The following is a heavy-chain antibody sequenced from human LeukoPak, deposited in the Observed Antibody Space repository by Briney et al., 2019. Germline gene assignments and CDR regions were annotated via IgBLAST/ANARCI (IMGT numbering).Heavy chain of an antibody. D-gene: IGHD4-17*01. CDR3: AKENGDYVGWFDP. Sequence: AGSLRLSCAASGFTFDDYAMHWVRHAPGKCLEWVSLISGDGGSTYYADSVKGRFTISRDNSKNSLYLQMNSLRTEDTALYYCAKENGDYVGWFDPWGQGTLVTVSS. CDR2: ISGDGGST. V-gene: IGHV3-43*02. CDR1: GFTFDDYA. J-gene: IGHJ5*02.